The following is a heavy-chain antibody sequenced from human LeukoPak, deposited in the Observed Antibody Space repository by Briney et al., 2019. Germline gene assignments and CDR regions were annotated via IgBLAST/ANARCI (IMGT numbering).Heavy chain of an antibody. D-gene: IGHD3-10*01. J-gene: IGHJ1*01. CDR3: AKEILLAAGSTGFFQH. Sequence: PGGSLRLSCAASGFTFSSYAMHWVRQAPGTGLEWVAVIWSDGSHQYYVDSVKGRFTISRDNSKNTVYLQMNSLRAEDTAVYYCAKEILLAAGSTGFFQHWGQGSLVTVSS. V-gene: IGHV3-33*06. CDR2: IWSDGSHQ. CDR1: GFTFSSYA.